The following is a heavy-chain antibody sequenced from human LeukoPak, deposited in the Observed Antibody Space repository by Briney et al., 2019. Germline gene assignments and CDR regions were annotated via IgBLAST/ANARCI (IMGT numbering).Heavy chain of an antibody. J-gene: IGHJ4*02. Sequence: GGSLRLSCAASGFTFSSYAMSWVRQAPGKGLEWVSAISGSGGSTYYADSVKGRFTISRDNSKNTLYLQMNSLRAEDTAVYYCAKDSTYSGYVAPYCGGDCSNDYWGQGTLVTVSS. CDR2: ISGSGGST. D-gene: IGHD2-21*02. CDR1: GFTFSSYA. V-gene: IGHV3-23*01. CDR3: AKDSTYSGYVAPYCGGDCSNDY.